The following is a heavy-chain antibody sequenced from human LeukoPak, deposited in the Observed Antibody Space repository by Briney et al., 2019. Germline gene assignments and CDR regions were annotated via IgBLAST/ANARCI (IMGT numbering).Heavy chain of an antibody. J-gene: IGHJ4*02. CDR1: GFTFSSYG. CDR2: ISYDGSNK. CDR3: ARQHLGYYYGSGSLSKAIYFDY. D-gene: IGHD3-10*01. Sequence: GGSLRLSCAASGFTFSSYGMHWVRQAPGKGLEWVAVISYDGSNKYYADSVKGRFTISRDNSKNTLYLQMNSLRAEDTAVYYCARQHLGYYYGSGSLSKAIYFDYWGQGTLVTVSS. V-gene: IGHV3-30*03.